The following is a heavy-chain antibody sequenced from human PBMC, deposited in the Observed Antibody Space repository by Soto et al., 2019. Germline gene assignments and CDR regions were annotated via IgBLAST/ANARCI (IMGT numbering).Heavy chain of an antibody. D-gene: IGHD2-15*01. V-gene: IGHV4-30-4*01. CDR2: IYYSGST. J-gene: IGHJ4*02. CDR1: GGSISSGDYY. CDR3: ARCASSCSLGF. Sequence: QVAVQESGPGLAKPSQTLYLTCTVSGGSISSGDYYWSWIRQPPGKGLEWIGYIYYSGSTYYNPSLMTRVTISVDTSKNQFSLKLSPVTAADTAVYYCARCASSCSLGFWVQGPLVTVSS.